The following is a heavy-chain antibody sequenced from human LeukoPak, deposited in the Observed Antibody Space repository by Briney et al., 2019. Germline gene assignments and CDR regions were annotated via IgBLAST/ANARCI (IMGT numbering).Heavy chain of an antibody. CDR1: GGSVSSGSYY. CDR3: ARDTPYGMDA. V-gene: IGHV4-61*01. Sequence: SETLSLTCTVSGGSVSSGSYYWSWIRQPPGKGLEWIGYIYYSGSTNYNPSLKSRVAISVDTSKNQFSLKLSSVTAADTAVYYCARDTPYGMDAWGQGTTVTVSS. J-gene: IGHJ6*02. CDR2: IYYSGST.